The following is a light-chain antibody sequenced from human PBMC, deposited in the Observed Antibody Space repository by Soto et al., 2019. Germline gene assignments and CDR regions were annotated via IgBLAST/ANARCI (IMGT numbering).Light chain of an antibody. J-gene: IGKJ3*01. Sequence: EIVLTQSPATLSLSPGERATLSCRASQSVSSYLAWYQQKPGQAPRLLIYDASNRATGIPARFSGSGSGTDFTHTISSLEPEDFAVYYWQQRSNWPRFTFGPGTKVDIK. CDR2: DAS. CDR3: QQRSNWPRFT. CDR1: QSVSSY. V-gene: IGKV3-11*01.